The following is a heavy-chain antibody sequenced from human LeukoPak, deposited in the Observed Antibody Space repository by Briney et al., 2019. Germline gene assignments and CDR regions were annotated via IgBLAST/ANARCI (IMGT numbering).Heavy chain of an antibody. J-gene: IGHJ6*03. CDR3: ARHREQQLVPSYYYYYMDV. CDR1: GGSISSSSYY. D-gene: IGHD6-13*01. CDR2: IYYRGST. V-gene: IGHV4-39*01. Sequence: SETLSLTCTVSGGSISSSSYYWGWIRQPPGKGLEWIVSIYYRGSTYYNPSRKSRFTISVDTSENQFSLKLSSVTAADTAVYYCARHREQQLVPSYYYYYMDVWGKGTTVTVSS.